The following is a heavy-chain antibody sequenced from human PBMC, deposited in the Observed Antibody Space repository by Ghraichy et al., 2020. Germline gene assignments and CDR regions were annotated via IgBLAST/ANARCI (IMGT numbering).Heavy chain of an antibody. V-gene: IGHV4-4*07. J-gene: IGHJ4*02. CDR1: GASISTYY. Sequence: SETLSLTCTVSGASISTYYWTWIRQPAGKGLEWIGRIYISGSTNFNPSLQSRVTMSVDTSKNQFSLKLTSVTAADTAVYYCARTQNWPPYYFDCWGQGTLVTVSS. CDR3: ARTQNWPPYYFDC. CDR2: IYISGST.